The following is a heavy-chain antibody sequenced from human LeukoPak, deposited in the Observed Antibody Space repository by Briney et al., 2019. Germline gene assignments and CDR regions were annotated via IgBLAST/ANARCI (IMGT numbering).Heavy chain of an antibody. CDR1: GYTFTGYY. CDR2: ISAYSGNT. Sequence: ASVKVSCKASGYTFTGYYMHWVRQAPGQGLEWMGWISAYSGNTNYAQKLQGRVTMTTDTSTSTAYMELRSLRSDDTAVYYCVRDGPSGYVDYWGQGTLVTVPS. CDR3: VRDGPSGYVDY. J-gene: IGHJ4*02. V-gene: IGHV1-18*04. D-gene: IGHD1-26*01.